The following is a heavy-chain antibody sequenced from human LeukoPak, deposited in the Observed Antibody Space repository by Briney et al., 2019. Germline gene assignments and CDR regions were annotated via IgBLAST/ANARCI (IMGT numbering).Heavy chain of an antibody. D-gene: IGHD3-10*01. V-gene: IGHV1-69*05. Sequence: ASVKVSCKASGYTFTSYGISWVRQAPGQGLEWMGGIIPIFGTANYAQKFQGRVTITTDESTSTAYMELSSLRSEDTAVYYCACNMVRGPSDFDYWGQGTLVTVSS. CDR1: GYTFTSYG. CDR2: IIPIFGTA. J-gene: IGHJ4*02. CDR3: ACNMVRGPSDFDY.